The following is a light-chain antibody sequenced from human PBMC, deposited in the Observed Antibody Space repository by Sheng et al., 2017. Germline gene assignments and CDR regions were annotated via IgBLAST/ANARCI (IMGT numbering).Light chain of an antibody. Sequence: DIQMTQSPSSVSVSVGDGVTITCRASQDISSWLAWYQQKPGEAPKLLIYGASSLQSGVPSRFSGSGSGTDFTLTISTLQPEDFATYYCQQANSFPPTFGQGTEGGDET. V-gene: IGKV1-12*01. CDR2: GAS. J-gene: IGKJ1*01. CDR3: QQANSFPPT. CDR1: QDISSW.